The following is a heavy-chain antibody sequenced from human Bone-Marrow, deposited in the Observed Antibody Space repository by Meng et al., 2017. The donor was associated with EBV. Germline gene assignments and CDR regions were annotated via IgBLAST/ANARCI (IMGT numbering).Heavy chain of an antibody. J-gene: IGHJ4*02. CDR2: IDTNSGNP. V-gene: IGHV7-4-1*02. CDR3: AKEDTDMVFLGDD. Sequence: QVQLVRSGAEVNKPXASVKVSXKASGYSFTSYAMNWVRQAPGQGLEWMGWIDTNSGNPTYAQGFTGRFVFSLDTSVSTAYLQISTLKAEDTAVYYCAKEDTDMVFLGDDGGQGTLVTVSS. D-gene: IGHD5-18*01. CDR1: GYSFTSYA.